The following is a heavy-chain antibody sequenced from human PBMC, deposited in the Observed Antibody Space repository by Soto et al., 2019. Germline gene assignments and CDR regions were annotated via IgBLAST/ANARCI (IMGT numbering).Heavy chain of an antibody. D-gene: IGHD3-10*01. CDR3: ARSPGYYGSGSSYYYYYYYMDV. V-gene: IGHV3-7*01. J-gene: IGHJ6*03. Sequence: PGGSLRLSCAASGFTFSSYWMSWVRQAPGKGLEWVANIKQDGSEKYYVDSVKGRFTISRDNAKNSLYLQMNSLRAEDTAVYYCARSPGYYGSGSSYYYYYYYMDVWGKGTTVTVSS. CDR1: GFTFSSYW. CDR2: IKQDGSEK.